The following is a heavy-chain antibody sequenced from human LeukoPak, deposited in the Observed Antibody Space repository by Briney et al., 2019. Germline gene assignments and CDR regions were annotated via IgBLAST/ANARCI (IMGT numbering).Heavy chain of an antibody. J-gene: IGHJ4*02. CDR3: AREYYYDSSGYYDY. CDR1: GFTFSSYS. V-gene: IGHV3-21*01. D-gene: IGHD3-22*01. CDR2: ISSSSSCT. Sequence: GGSLRLSCAASGFTFSSYSMNWVRQAPGKGLEWVSSISSSSSCTYYADSVKGRFTISRDNAKNSLYLQTNSLRAEDTAVYYCAREYYYDSSGYYDYWGQGTLVTVSS.